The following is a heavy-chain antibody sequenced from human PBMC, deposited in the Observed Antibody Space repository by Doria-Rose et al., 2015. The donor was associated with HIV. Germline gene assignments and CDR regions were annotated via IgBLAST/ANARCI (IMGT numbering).Heavy chain of an antibody. D-gene: IGHD3-10*01. Sequence: VQLVQSGGGLVKPGGSLRLSCAASGFTFSSYSMNWVRQAPGKGLEWVSSISSSSSYIYHADSVKGRFTISRDNAKNSLDLQMNSLRAEDTAVYYCARGSPTSVPGIKGGGDYWGQGTLVTVSS. V-gene: IGHV3-21*03. CDR3: ARGSPTSVPGIKGGGDY. CDR1: GFTFSSYS. CDR2: ISSSSSYI. J-gene: IGHJ4*02.